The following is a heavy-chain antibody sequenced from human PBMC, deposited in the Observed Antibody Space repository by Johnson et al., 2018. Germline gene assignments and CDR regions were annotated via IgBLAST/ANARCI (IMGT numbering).Heavy chain of an antibody. D-gene: IGHD6-19*01. CDR3: AIYSSGWYHAFDI. CDR1: GGSISSYY. V-gene: IGHV4-59*01. CDR2: IHYRGST. J-gene: IGHJ3*02. Sequence: QVQLQESGPGLVKPSETXSLTCTVSGGSISSYYWSWIRQPPGKGLEWIGYIHYRGSTNYNPSLKSRVTISVDTSKNQISLRLSSVTAADTAVYYCAIYSSGWYHAFDIWGQGTMVTVSS.